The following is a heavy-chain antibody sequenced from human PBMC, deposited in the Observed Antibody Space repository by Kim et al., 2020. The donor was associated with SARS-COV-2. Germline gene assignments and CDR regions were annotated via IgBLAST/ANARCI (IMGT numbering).Heavy chain of an antibody. CDR3: AHRGPARGCFDS. J-gene: IGHJ4*02. D-gene: IGHD6-6*01. Sequence: CSPTLKGRLTLTKDTSKNQVVLTMTSMDAVDTATYYCAHRGPARGCFDSWGQGTLVTVSS. V-gene: IGHV2-5*01.